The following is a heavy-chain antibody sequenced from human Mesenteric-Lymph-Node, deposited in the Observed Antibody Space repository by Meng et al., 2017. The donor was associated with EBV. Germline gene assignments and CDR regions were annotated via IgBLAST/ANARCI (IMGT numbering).Heavy chain of an antibody. CDR3: SSRGDFEDY. Sequence: QVQVVQSGAEVKKPXXSVKVSCKASGYSFSTYYIHWVRQAPGEGLEWMGIINPSGGSTTYAQKFQGRVTMTRDTSTSTAYMELSSLRSEDTAVYYCSSRGDFEDYWGQGTLVTVSS. D-gene: IGHD4-17*01. CDR1: GYSFSTYY. CDR2: INPSGGST. J-gene: IGHJ4*02. V-gene: IGHV1-46*01.